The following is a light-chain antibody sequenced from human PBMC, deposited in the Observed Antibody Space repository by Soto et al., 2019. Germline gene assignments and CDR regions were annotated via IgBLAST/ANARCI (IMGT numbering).Light chain of an antibody. CDR1: QDITNY. Sequence: DIQMTQSPSSLSASVRDRVTITCQASQDITNYLNWYQQKPGKAPKLLICDASNLEPLVPSRFSGSGSGTDFTFTISSLQPEDIATYYCQQYDNLPFTFGPGTKVDIK. V-gene: IGKV1-33*01. CDR3: QQYDNLPFT. CDR2: DAS. J-gene: IGKJ3*01.